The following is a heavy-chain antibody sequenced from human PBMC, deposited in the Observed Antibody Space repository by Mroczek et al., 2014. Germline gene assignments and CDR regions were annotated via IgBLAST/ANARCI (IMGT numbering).Heavy chain of an antibody. CDR2: INPNSGGT. D-gene: IGHD6-6*01. J-gene: IGHJ6*03. CDR3: ARDLREYSSSWPPFHMDV. V-gene: IGHV1-2*02. Sequence: QVQLVQSGAEVKKPGASVKVSCKASGYTFTGYYMHWVRQAPGQGLEWMGWINPNSGGTNYAQKFQGRVTMTRDTSISTAYMELSRLRSDDTAVYYCARDLREYSSSWPPFHMDVWGKGTTVTVSS. CDR1: GYTFTGYY.